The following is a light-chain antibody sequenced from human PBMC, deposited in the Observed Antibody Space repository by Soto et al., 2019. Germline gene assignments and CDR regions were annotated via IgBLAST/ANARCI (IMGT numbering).Light chain of an antibody. Sequence: EKVMTQSPATLSVSPGERATLSCRASQSVSSNLAWYQQKPGQAPRLLIYGASTRATGIPARFSGSGSGTEFTLTICSLQSEDFAVYYCQQYNNWPPLFTFGPGTKVDIK. J-gene: IGKJ3*01. V-gene: IGKV3-15*01. CDR1: QSVSSN. CDR3: QQYNNWPPLFT. CDR2: GAS.